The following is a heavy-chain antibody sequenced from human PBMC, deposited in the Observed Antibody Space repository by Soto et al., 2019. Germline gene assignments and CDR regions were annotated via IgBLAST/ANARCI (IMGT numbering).Heavy chain of an antibody. CDR2: ISYDGSNK. CDR1: GFTFSSYA. V-gene: IGHV3-30-3*01. J-gene: IGHJ6*02. CDR3: ARESKWLADYYYYGMDV. Sequence: SLRLSCAASGFTFSSYAMHWVRQAPGKGLEWVAVISYDGSNKYYADSVKGRFTISRDNSKNTLYLQMNSLRAEDTAVYYCARESKWLADYYYYGMDVWGQGTTVTVSS. D-gene: IGHD6-19*01.